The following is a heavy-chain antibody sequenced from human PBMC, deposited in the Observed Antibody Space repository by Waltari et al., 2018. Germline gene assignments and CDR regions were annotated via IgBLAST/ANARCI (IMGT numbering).Heavy chain of an antibody. D-gene: IGHD6-19*01. CDR3: AKEVSSGWYDD. CDR2: ISGSGGST. Sequence: EVQLLVSGGGLVHPGGSLRLSCSASAFTFSSYAMSWVRQAPGKGLEWVAAISGSGGSTYYADSVKGRFTISRDNAKNTLYLQMNSLRAEETAVYYCAKEVSSGWYDDWGQGTLVTVSS. J-gene: IGHJ4*02. V-gene: IGHV3-23*01. CDR1: AFTFSSYA.